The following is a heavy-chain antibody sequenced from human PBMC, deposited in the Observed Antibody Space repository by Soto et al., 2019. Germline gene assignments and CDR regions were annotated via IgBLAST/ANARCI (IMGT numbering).Heavy chain of an antibody. CDR3: VKAGYTSGLL. D-gene: IGHD6-25*01. CDR2: IDSEDGKT. Sequence: VQLLESGGGLIQPGGSLRHPCVALGFTFSSYAMNWVRQGPGTGLEWVAVIDSEDGKTYSATAVKGRFSISRDNSKNTLFLQMNSLRVEDTATYYCVKAGYTSGLLWGQGTLVTV. V-gene: IGHV3-23*01. J-gene: IGHJ4*02. CDR1: GFTFSSYA.